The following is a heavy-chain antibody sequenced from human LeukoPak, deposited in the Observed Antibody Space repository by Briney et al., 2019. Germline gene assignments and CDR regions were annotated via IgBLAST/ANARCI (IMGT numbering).Heavy chain of an antibody. CDR1: GFTFSSYS. J-gene: IGHJ4*02. CDR2: IQGGGNT. D-gene: IGHD4-17*01. V-gene: IGHV3-53*01. CDR3: ARVGSPTYGDFDY. Sequence: GGSLRLSCAASGFTFSSYSMNWVRQAPGKGLEWVSVIQGGGNTYYADSVKGRFTISRDNSKNTLYLQMNSLRVEDTAFYYCARVGSPTYGDFDYWGQGTLVTVSS.